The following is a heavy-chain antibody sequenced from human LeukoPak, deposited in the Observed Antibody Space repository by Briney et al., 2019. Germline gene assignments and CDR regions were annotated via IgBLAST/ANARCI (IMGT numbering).Heavy chain of an antibody. D-gene: IGHD2-15*01. CDR1: GGTFSSYA. J-gene: IGHJ4*02. V-gene: IGHV1-18*01. Sequence: ASVKVSCKASGGTFSSYAISWVRQAPGQGLEWMAWISPYNGDGIAAQRFQGRLSMTTDPSTSTAYMELRSLRSDDTAVYYCARDLVRPSCATDRCYTLAFWGQGTQITVSS. CDR2: ISPYNGDG. CDR3: ARDLVRPSCATDRCYTLAF.